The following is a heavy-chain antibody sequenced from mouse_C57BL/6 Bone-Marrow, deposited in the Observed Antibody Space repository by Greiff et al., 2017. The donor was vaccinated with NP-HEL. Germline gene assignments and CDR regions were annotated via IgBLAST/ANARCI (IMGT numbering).Heavy chain of an antibody. J-gene: IGHJ1*03. V-gene: IGHV1-19*01. Sequence: VQLQQSGPVLVKPGASVKMSCKASGYTFTDYYMNWVKQSHGKSLEWIGVINPYNGGTSYNQKFKGKATLTVDKSSSTAYMELNSLTSEDSAVYYCARKPRYWYFDVWGTGTTVTVSS. CDR2: INPYNGGT. CDR1: GYTFTDYY. CDR3: ARKPRYWYFDV.